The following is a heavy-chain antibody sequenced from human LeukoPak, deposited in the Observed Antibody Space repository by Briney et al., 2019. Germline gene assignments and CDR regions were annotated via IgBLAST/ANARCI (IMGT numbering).Heavy chain of an antibody. CDR3: ASQAYYDILTGPDY. J-gene: IGHJ4*02. CDR1: GYTFSSCS. D-gene: IGHD3-9*01. CDR2: ISSSSSYI. Sequence: PGVSLRLLCGASGYTFSSCSMNWVRQAPGKGLEWVSYISSSSSYIYYADSVKGRLTISRDNAKNSLYLQMNSLRAEDTAVYYCASQAYYDILTGPDYWGQGTLVTVSS. V-gene: IGHV3-21*01.